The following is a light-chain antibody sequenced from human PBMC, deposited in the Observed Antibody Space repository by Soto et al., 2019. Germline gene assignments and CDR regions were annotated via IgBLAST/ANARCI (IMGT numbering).Light chain of an antibody. J-gene: IGLJ1*01. CDR2: EVT. V-gene: IGLV2-14*01. CDR1: SSDVGGYNY. Sequence: QSVLTQPASVSGSPGQSITISCTGTSSDVGGYNYVSWYQQRPGKAPKLIIYEVTNRPSGVSNRFSGSKPGYTASLTISGLQAEDEADYYCSSYTSSSSHYVFGTGTKV. CDR3: SSYTSSSSHYV.